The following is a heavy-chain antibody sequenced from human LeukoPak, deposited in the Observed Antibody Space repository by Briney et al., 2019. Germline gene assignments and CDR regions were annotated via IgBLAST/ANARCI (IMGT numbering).Heavy chain of an antibody. V-gene: IGHV1-69*04. Sequence: GASVKVSCKASGGTFSSYAISWVRQAPGQGLEWMGRIIPIFGIANYAQKFQGRVTITADRSTSTAYMELSSLRSEDTAVYYCAKDYSQWLALDYWGQGTLVTVSS. J-gene: IGHJ4*02. CDR1: GGTFSSYA. D-gene: IGHD6-19*01. CDR2: IIPIFGIA. CDR3: AKDYSQWLALDY.